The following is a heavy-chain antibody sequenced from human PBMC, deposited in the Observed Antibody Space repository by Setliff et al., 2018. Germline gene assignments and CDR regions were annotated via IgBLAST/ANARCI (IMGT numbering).Heavy chain of an antibody. CDR3: ASEDGSGSSWYLSSYGDY. CDR1: GFTFGSYW. Sequence: PGGSLRLSCAASGFTFGSYWMSWVRQAPGKGLEWVANIRQDGSEKYYVDSVKGRFTISRDNAKNSLYLQMNSLRAEDTAAYYCASEDGSGSSWYLSSYGDYWGQGTLVTVSS. V-gene: IGHV3-7*01. D-gene: IGHD6-13*01. CDR2: IRQDGSEK. J-gene: IGHJ4*02.